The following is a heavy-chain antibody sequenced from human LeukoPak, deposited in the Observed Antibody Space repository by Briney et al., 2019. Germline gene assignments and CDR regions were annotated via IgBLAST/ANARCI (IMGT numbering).Heavy chain of an antibody. V-gene: IGHV3-11*04. CDR2: ISSSGSTI. CDR3: ARDSFSAYESSVYARESGY. Sequence: GGSLRLSCAASGLTFSDYYMSWIRQAPGKGLEWVSYISSSGSTIYYADSVKGRFTISRDNAKNSLYLQMNSLRAEDTAVYYCARDSFSAYESSVYARESGYWGQGPLVTVSS. J-gene: IGHJ4*02. D-gene: IGHD3-22*01. CDR1: GLTFSDYY.